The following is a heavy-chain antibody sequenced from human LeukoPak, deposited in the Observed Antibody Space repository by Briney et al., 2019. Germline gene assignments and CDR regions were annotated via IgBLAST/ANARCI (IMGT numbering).Heavy chain of an antibody. D-gene: IGHD2-2*01. J-gene: IGHJ5*02. CDR3: ARDRLYCSSTSCRNWFDP. Sequence: SETLSLTCTVSGGSVSSGSYYWSWIRQPPGKGLEWIGYIYYSGSTNYNPSLKSRATISVDTSKNQFSLKLSSVTAADTAVYYCARDRLYCSSTSCRNWFDPWGQGTLVTVSS. V-gene: IGHV4-61*01. CDR1: GGSVSSGSYY. CDR2: IYYSGST.